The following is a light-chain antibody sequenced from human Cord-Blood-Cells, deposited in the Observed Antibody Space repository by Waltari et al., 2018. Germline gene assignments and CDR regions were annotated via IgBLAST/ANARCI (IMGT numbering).Light chain of an antibody. V-gene: IGLV2-23*01. Sequence: QSALTQPASVSGSPGQSITLSCTGTSSDVGSYNLLSWYQQHPGKAPKLVIYEGSKRPSGVSNRFSGSKSGNTASLTISGLQAEDEADYYCCSYAGSSTVVFGGGTKLTVL. CDR1: SSDVGSYNL. J-gene: IGLJ2*01. CDR2: EGS. CDR3: CSYAGSSTVV.